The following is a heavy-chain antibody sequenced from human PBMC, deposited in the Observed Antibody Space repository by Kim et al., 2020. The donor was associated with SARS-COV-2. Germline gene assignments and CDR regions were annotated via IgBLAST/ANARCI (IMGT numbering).Heavy chain of an antibody. J-gene: IGHJ4*02. CDR1: GGSIRSGGKF. D-gene: IGHD2-2*01. V-gene: IGHV4-31*03. Sequence: SETLSLTCSVSGGSIRSGGKFWTWIRQHPAKGLEWIGYISYSGNSHYSPSLRSRVSISLQTSENQFSLELTSVTAADTAVYYCARDQPLDYWGQGILAT. CDR3: ARDQPLDY. CDR2: ISYSGNS.